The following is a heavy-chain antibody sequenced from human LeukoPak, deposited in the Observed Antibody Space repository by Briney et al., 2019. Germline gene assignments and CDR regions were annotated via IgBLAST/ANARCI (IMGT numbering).Heavy chain of an antibody. CDR3: AVVSGSTFDY. V-gene: IGHV4-61*02. J-gene: IGHJ4*02. Sequence: SQTLSLTCTVSGGSISSGSYYWSWIRQPAGKGLEWIGRIYTSGSTNYNPSLKSRVTISVDTSKNQFSLKLSSVTAADTAVYYCAVVSGSTFDYWGQGTLVTVSS. CDR2: IYTSGST. D-gene: IGHD1-26*01. CDR1: GGSISSGSYY.